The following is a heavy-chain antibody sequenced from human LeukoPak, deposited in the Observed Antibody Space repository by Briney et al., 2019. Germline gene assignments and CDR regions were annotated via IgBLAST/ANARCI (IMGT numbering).Heavy chain of an antibody. J-gene: IGHJ4*02. CDR1: GGSISAHY. CDR3: AKDRGTTSEFES. V-gene: IGHV4-59*11. Sequence: SETLSLTCTVSGGSISAHYWSWIRQSPGKGLEWIGFIYYSGSTDYNPFLGGRVSISVDTSKNQFSLKLRSVTAADTAVYYCAKDRGTTSEFESWGQGTLVTVSS. CDR2: IYYSGST. D-gene: IGHD1-1*01.